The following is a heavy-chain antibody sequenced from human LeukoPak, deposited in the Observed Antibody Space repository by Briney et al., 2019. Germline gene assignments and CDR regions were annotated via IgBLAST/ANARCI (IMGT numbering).Heavy chain of an antibody. D-gene: IGHD3-22*01. CDR2: INHSGSA. CDR1: GGSFSGYY. V-gene: IGHV4-34*01. CDR3: ARGVGGSGYSVDY. J-gene: IGHJ4*02. Sequence: PSETLSLTCAVYGGSFSGYYWSWIRQPPGKGLEWSGEINHSGSANYNPSLKSRVTISVDTSKNQFSLKLSSVTAADTAVYYCARGVGGSGYSVDYWGQGTLVTVSS.